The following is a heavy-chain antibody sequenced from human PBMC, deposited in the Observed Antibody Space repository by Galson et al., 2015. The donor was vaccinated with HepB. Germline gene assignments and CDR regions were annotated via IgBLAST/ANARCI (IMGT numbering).Heavy chain of an antibody. CDR1: GYTFTSYG. CDR3: ARDLDYYYDSSGYFGDRVVPQQRAPDAFDI. Sequence: SVKVSCKASGYTFTSYGISWVRQAPGQGLEWMGWISAYNGNTNYAQKLQGRVTMTTDTSTSTAYMELRSLRSDDTAVYYCARDLDYYYDSSGYFGDRVVPQQRAPDAFDIWGQGTMVTVSS. J-gene: IGHJ3*02. V-gene: IGHV1-18*04. D-gene: IGHD3-22*01. CDR2: ISAYNGNT.